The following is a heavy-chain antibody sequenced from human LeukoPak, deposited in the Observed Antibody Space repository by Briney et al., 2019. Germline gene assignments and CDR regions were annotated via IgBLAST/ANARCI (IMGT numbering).Heavy chain of an antibody. V-gene: IGHV4-39*01. Sequence: SETLSLTCTVSGGSISSRSRYWGWIRQPPGKGLEWIGSIYYSGSTYDSPSLKSRISISVHTSRNQFSLHMSAVTAADTAVYFCARRPVGSTGFDYWGQGTLVTVSS. CDR1: GGSISSRSRY. CDR2: IYYSGST. CDR3: ARRPVGSTGFDY. J-gene: IGHJ4*02. D-gene: IGHD1-26*01.